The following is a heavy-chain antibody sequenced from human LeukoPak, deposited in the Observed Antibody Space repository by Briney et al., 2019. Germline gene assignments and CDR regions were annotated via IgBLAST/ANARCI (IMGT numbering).Heavy chain of an antibody. CDR2: IYTSGST. V-gene: IGHV4-61*02. CDR1: GGSISSGSYY. Sequence: PSETLSLTCTVSGGSISSGSYYWSWIRQPAGKGLEWIGRIYTSGSTNYNPSLKSRVTISVDTSKNQFSLKLSSVTAADTAVYYCATNLRMCGGDCYALDYWGQGTLVTVSS. J-gene: IGHJ4*02. CDR3: ATNLRMCGGDCYALDY. D-gene: IGHD2-21*01.